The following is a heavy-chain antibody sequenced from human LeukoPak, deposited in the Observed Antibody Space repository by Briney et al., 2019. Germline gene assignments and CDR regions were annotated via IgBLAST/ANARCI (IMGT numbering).Heavy chain of an antibody. V-gene: IGHV4-59*08. CDR2: IYYNGGT. D-gene: IGHD3-10*01. CDR1: GFSIRSYY. J-gene: IGHJ5*02. CDR3: ARGKNYYGSGSYYNAKPRPLNWFDP. Sequence: SETLSLTCAVSGFSIRSYYWSWIRQPPGKGLEWIGYIYYNGGTNYNPSLKSRVTISVDTSKNHFSLKLSSVTAADTAVYYCARGKNYYGSGSYYNAKPRPLNWFDPWGQGTLVTVSS.